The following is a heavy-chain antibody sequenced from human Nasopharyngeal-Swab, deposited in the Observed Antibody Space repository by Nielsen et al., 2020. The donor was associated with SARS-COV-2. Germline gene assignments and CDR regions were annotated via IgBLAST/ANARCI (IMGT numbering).Heavy chain of an antibody. CDR1: GFTFTSSA. V-gene: IGHV1-58*02. CDR2: IVVGSGNT. Sequence: SVKVSCKASGFTFTSSAMQWVRQARGQRLEWIGWIVVGSGNTNYAQKFQERVTITRDMSTSTAYMELSSLRSEDTAVYYCAAVRYCSSTSCYPWGYWGQGTLVTVSS. D-gene: IGHD2-2*01. CDR3: AAVRYCSSTSCYPWGY. J-gene: IGHJ4*02.